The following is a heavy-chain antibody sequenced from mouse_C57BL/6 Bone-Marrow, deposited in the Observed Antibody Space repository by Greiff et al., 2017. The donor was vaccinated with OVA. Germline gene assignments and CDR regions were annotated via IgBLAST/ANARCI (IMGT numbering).Heavy chain of an antibody. Sequence: VQLQQSGTVLARPGASVKMSCKTSGYTFTSYWMHWVKQRPGQGLEWIGAIYPGNSDTSYNQKFKGKAKLTAVTSASTAYMELSSLTNEDSAVYYCTRCYYYGSSYRSMDYWGQGTSVTVSS. D-gene: IGHD1-1*01. CDR3: TRCYYYGSSYRSMDY. V-gene: IGHV1-5*01. CDR1: GYTFTSYW. CDR2: IYPGNSDT. J-gene: IGHJ4*01.